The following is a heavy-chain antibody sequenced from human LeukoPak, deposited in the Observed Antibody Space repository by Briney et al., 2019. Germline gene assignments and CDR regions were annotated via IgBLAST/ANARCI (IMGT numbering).Heavy chain of an antibody. CDR3: TTEVSYYDSSGHRYYFDY. Sequence: GGSLRLSCAASGFTFSSYGMSWVRQAPGKGLEWVSAISGSGGSTYYADSVKGRFTISRDNSKNTLYLQMNSLRAEDTAVYYCTTEVSYYDSSGHRYYFDYWGQGTLVTVSP. CDR2: ISGSGGST. V-gene: IGHV3-23*01. CDR1: GFTFSSYG. J-gene: IGHJ4*02. D-gene: IGHD3-22*01.